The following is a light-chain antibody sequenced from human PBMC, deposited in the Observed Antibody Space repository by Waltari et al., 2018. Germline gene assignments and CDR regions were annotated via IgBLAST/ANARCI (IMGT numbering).Light chain of an antibody. J-gene: IGLJ2*01. Sequence: QSVLTQPPSASGTPGQRVTISCSGSYSNVGANVVNWYQHLPGTAPKLLIYRNDRRPSGVPDQFSASKSGTSASLAISGLRPEDEADYYCASWDDSLNGRWVFGGGTKLTVL. CDR1: YSNVGANV. V-gene: IGLV1-44*01. CDR2: RND. CDR3: ASWDDSLNGRWV.